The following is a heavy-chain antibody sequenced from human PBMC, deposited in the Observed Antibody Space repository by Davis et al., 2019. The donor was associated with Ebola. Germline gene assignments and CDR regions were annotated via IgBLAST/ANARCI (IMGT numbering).Heavy chain of an antibody. CDR3: AKDAEMSV. Sequence: GESLKISCAASGFTVSSNYMSWVRQAPGKGLEWVSVIYSGGSTYYADSVKGRFTISRDNSKNTLYLQMNSLRAEDTAVYYCAKDAEMSVWGQGTTVTVSS. V-gene: IGHV3-53*05. J-gene: IGHJ6*02. D-gene: IGHD1-14*01. CDR1: GFTVSSNY. CDR2: IYSGGST.